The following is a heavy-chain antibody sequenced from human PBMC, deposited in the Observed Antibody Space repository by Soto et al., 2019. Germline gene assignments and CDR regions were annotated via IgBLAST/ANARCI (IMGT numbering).Heavy chain of an antibody. D-gene: IGHD4-17*01. V-gene: IGHV1-18*01. Sequence: QVQLVQSGAEVKKPGASVKVSCKASGSTFPSSTVSWVRQAPGQGLEWMGWINAHNGNTKYAQKFQGRLTMTTDTSTGTGYMELRSLRSDDTARYFCAMADYGDPDYWGQGTLVTVSS. CDR1: GSTFPSST. CDR2: INAHNGNT. J-gene: IGHJ4*02. CDR3: AMADYGDPDY.